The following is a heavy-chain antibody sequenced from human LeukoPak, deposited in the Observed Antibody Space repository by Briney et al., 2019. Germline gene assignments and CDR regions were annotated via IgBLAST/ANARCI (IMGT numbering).Heavy chain of an antibody. V-gene: IGHV3-48*03. CDR3: AELGITMIGGV. CDR2: ISSSGSTI. CDR1: VFTFSSYE. D-gene: IGHD3-10*02. Sequence: GGSLRLSCAASVFTFSSYEMNWVRQAPGGGLEWVSYISSSGSTIYYADSVKGRFTISRDNAKNSLYLQMNSLRAEDTSVYYCAELGITMIGGVWGKGTTVTISS. J-gene: IGHJ6*04.